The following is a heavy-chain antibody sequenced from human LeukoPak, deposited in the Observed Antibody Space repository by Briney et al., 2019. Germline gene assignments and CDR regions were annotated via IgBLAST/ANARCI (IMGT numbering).Heavy chain of an antibody. CDR1: GYTFTSYY. D-gene: IGHD3-10*01. Sequence: ASVKVSCKASGYTFTSYYMHWVRQAPGQGLEWMGIINPSGGSTSYAQKFQGRVTMTRDTSTTTVYMELSSLRSEDTAVYYCARDVGATLLIDYWGQGTLFTVSS. CDR2: INPSGGST. V-gene: IGHV1-46*01. CDR3: ARDVGATLLIDY. J-gene: IGHJ4*02.